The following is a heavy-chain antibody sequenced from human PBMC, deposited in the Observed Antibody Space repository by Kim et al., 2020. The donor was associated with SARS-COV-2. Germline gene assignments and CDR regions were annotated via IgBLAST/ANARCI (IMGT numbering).Heavy chain of an antibody. CDR2: IKYNAKDS. Sequence: GGSLRLSCRASGFNFSAYWMNWVRQVPGKGLEWVANIKYNAKDSYYLQSVKGRFTISRDNAKNSLYLHMDRLRVEDTGVYFCARDLSGFHLDFWGHGTRVTVSS. CDR3: ARDLSGFHLDF. D-gene: IGHD3-9*01. J-gene: IGHJ1*01. V-gene: IGHV3-7*03. CDR1: GFNFSAYW.